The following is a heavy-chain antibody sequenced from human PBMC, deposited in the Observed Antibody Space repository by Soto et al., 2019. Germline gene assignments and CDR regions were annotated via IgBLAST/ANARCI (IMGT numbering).Heavy chain of an antibody. Sequence: VQLVESGGGVVQPGRSLRLSCAASGFTFSSYWMHWVRQAPGKGLVHVSRIRGDGGYTDHAESVKGRFTISRDNAKNTLYLQMNSLRVEDTAVYYCGRDHYGFNSIDYWGQGTLVTVSS. CDR3: GRDHYGFNSIDY. CDR2: IRGDGGYT. D-gene: IGHD4-17*01. V-gene: IGHV3-74*01. CDR1: GFTFSSYW. J-gene: IGHJ4*02.